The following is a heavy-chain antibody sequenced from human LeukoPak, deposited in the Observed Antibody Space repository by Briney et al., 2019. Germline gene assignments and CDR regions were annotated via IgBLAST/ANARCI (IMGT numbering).Heavy chain of an antibody. Sequence: GASVKVSCKASGYTFTGYYIHWVRQAPGKGLEWMGGFDPEYGGTIYAQKFQGRVSMTADTSTDTAYMELSSLRSEDTAVYFCATLFYDISSDYYDNLFDPWGQGTLVTVSS. V-gene: IGHV1-24*01. CDR3: ATLFYDISSDYYDNLFDP. CDR1: GYTFTGYY. D-gene: IGHD3-3*01. CDR2: FDPEYGGT. J-gene: IGHJ5*02.